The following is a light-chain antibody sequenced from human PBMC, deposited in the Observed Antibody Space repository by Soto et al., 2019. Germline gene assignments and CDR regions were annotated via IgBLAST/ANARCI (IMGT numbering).Light chain of an antibody. V-gene: IGKV1-8*01. CDR3: LQYYSYPLT. CDR2: AAS. J-gene: IGKJ4*01. Sequence: AIRMTQSPSSLSASTGDRVTITCRASQGISSYLAWYQQKPGKAPKLLIYAASTLQSGVPSRFSGSGSGTDFTLTISCLQSEDFATYYCLQYYSYPLTFGGGTKVEIK. CDR1: QGISSY.